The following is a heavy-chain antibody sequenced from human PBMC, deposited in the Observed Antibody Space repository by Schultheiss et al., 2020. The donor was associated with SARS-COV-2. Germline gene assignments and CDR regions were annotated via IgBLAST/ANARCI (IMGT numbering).Heavy chain of an antibody. CDR1: GGSISSYY. J-gene: IGHJ4*02. Sequence: SQTLSLTCTVSGGSISSYYWSWIRQPAGKGLEYIGRIYNTGSTNYNPSLKSRVTMSVDTSKNQFSLKLSSVTAADTAVYYCAKRGKAAHCSSTSCYTGNDFDYWGQGTLVTVAS. D-gene: IGHD2-2*02. V-gene: IGHV4-4*07. CDR2: IYNTGST. CDR3: AKRGKAAHCSSTSCYTGNDFDY.